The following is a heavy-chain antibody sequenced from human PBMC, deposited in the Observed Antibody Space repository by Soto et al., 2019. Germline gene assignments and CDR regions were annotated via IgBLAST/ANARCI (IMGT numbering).Heavy chain of an antibody. CDR2: ISSGGETI. CDR3: ARQGTPYNWFDP. Sequence: GGSLRLSCAGSGFIFSAFEMNWFRQAPGKGLEWISYISSGGETIRYADAVKGRFTISRDNAKNALYLQINSLKSEDTAIYHCARQGTPYNWFDPWGQGTLVTVSS. CDR1: GFIFSAFE. D-gene: IGHD3-10*01. J-gene: IGHJ5*02. V-gene: IGHV3-48*03.